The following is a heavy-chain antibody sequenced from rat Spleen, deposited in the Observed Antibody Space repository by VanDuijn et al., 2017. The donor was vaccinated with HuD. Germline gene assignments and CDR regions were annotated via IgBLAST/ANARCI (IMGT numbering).Heavy chain of an antibody. V-gene: IGHV4-2*01. CDR2: INKDSRTI. CDR1: GFNFNDYW. Sequence: EVKLVESGGGLVQPGRSLKLSCAASGFNFNDYWMGWVRQAPGQGLEWIGGINKDSRTIKYAPSLKDKFTISRDNAQNPLYLQMSKLGSEDTAIYYCVREDAGINYWGQGVTVTVTS. CDR3: VREDAGINY. J-gene: IGHJ2*01. D-gene: IGHD1-4*01.